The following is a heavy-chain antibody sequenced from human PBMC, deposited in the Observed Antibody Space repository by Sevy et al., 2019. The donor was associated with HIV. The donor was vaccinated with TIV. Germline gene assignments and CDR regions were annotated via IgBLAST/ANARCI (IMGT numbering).Heavy chain of an antibody. CDR1: GFTFTNAW. CDR2: IKSKTDGGTT. Sequence: GGSLRLSCTASGFTFTNAWMRWVRQAPGKGLEWVGRIKSKTDGGTTDYAAPVKGRFTISRDDSKNTLYLQMNSLKIEDTAVYYCTTGPSSNSSSWLYDYWGQGTLVTVSS. V-gene: IGHV3-15*01. CDR3: TTGPSSNSSSWLYDY. D-gene: IGHD6-13*01. J-gene: IGHJ4*02.